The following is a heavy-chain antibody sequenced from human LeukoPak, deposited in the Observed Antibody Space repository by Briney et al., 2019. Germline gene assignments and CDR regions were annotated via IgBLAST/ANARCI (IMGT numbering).Heavy chain of an antibody. V-gene: IGHV4-59*01. D-gene: IGHD6-19*01. CDR2: IYYSGST. J-gene: IGHJ4*02. Sequence: SETLSLTCTASGGSISSYYGSWIRQPPGKGLGWIGYIYYSGSTNYNPSLKSRVIISVDTSKNQFSLKLSSVTAADTAVYYCAREGAGARTFDYWGQGTLVTVSS. CDR1: GGSISSYY. CDR3: AREGAGARTFDY.